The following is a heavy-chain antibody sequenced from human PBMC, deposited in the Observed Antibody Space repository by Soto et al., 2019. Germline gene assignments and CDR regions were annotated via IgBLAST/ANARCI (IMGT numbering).Heavy chain of an antibody. V-gene: IGHV4-34*01. CDR2: INHSGST. D-gene: IGHD2-15*01. CDR1: GGTCSGYC. CDR3: ARGPAGRSDFRYCSGGSCYRFYFAY. J-gene: IGHJ4*02. Sequence: TSETMCVTWGVEGGTCSGYCGSWISKPQGKGLEWIGEINHSGSTNYNPSLKSRVTISVDTSKNQFSLKLSSVTAADTAVYYCARGPAGRSDFRYCSGGSCYRFYFAYLGQGTLVTVSS.